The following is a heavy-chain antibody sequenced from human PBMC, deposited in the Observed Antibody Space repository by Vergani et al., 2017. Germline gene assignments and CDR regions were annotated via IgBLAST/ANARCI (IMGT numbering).Heavy chain of an antibody. CDR3: ARDLKIAAAGTGYYYYYGMDV. CDR2: ISSSSSYI. Sequence: QVQLVESGGGLVKPGGSLRLSCAASGFTFSDYYMTWIRQAPGKGLEWISYISSSSSYIYYADSVKGRFTISRDNAKNSLYLQMNSLRAEDTAVYYCARDLKIAAAGTGYYYYYGMDVWGQGTTVTVSS. V-gene: IGHV3-11*06. CDR1: GFTFSDYY. J-gene: IGHJ6*02. D-gene: IGHD6-13*01.